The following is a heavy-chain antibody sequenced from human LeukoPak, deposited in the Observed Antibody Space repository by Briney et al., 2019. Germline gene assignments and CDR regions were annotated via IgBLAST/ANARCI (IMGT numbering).Heavy chain of an antibody. CDR1: GGSFSGYY. D-gene: IGHD3-10*01. CDR2: INHSGST. V-gene: IGHV4-34*01. J-gene: IGHJ6*03. Sequence: SETLSLTCAVYGGSFSGYYWSWIRQPPGKGLEWIGEINHSGSTNYNPSLKSRVTISVDTSKNQFSLKLSSVTAAGTAVYYCARRGYGSGSYSALGMDVWGKGTTVTISS. CDR3: ARRGYGSGSYSALGMDV.